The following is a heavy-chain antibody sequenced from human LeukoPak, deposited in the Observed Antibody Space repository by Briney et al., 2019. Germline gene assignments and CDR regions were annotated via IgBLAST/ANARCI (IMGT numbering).Heavy chain of an antibody. Sequence: PSEALSLTCTVSGGSMSSSSYYWGWIRQPPGKGLEWIGSIYYSGSTYYNPSLKSRVTISVDTSKNQFSLKLSSVTAADTAVYYCARHRMYYYDSSGRGVADAFDIWGQGPMVTVSS. V-gene: IGHV4-39*01. CDR1: GGSMSSSSYY. J-gene: IGHJ3*02. CDR3: ARHRMYYYDSSGRGVADAFDI. CDR2: IYYSGST. D-gene: IGHD3-22*01.